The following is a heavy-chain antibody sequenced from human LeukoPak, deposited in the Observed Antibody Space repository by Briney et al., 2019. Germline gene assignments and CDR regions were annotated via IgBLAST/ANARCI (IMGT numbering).Heavy chain of an antibody. D-gene: IGHD3-22*01. J-gene: IGHJ4*02. CDR3: AKDLHYYDSSGYSPIDY. CDR1: GFTFSSYA. V-gene: IGHV3-30-3*01. Sequence: GGSLRLSCAASGFTFSSYAMHWVRQAPGKGLEWVALISYDGSDKYYADSVKGRFTISRDNSKNTLYLQMNSLRTEDTAVYYCAKDLHYYDSSGYSPIDYWGQGTLVTVSS. CDR2: ISYDGSDK.